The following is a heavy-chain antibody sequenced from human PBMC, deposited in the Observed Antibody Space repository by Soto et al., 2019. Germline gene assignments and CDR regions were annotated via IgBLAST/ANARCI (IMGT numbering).Heavy chain of an antibody. CDR3: ARGFTDYDILTGYYLDD. CDR1: GASIRRRDYY. D-gene: IGHD3-9*01. CDR2: IYYSGST. Sequence: TRSLTYTVSGASIRRRDYYWSWIRPPACKGLEWIGYIYYSGSTYYNPSLKSRVTISVDTSKNQFSLKLSSVTAADTAVYYGARGFTDYDILTGYYLDDWGQGTLVTLSS. J-gene: IGHJ4*02. V-gene: IGHV4-30-4*01.